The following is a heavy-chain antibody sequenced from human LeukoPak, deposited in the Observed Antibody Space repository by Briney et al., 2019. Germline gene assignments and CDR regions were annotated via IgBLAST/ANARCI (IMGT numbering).Heavy chain of an antibody. CDR2: ISNSGST. CDR3: ARHLLSSSGYYFDY. Sequence: PSETLSLTCTVSGGSISSYYWSWIRQPPGKGLEWIGYISNSGSTNYNPSLKSRVTISIDTSKNQCSLKVSSVTAADTAVYYCARHLLSSSGYYFDYWGQGTLVTVSS. V-gene: IGHV4-59*08. J-gene: IGHJ4*02. CDR1: GGSISSYY. D-gene: IGHD6-6*01.